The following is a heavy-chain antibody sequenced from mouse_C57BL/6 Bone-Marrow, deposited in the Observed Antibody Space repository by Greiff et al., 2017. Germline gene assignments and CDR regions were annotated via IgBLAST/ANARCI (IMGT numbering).Heavy chain of an antibody. D-gene: IGHD2-3*01. Sequence: VQLQQTGPVLVKPGASVKMSCKASGYTFTDYYMNWVKQSHGKSLEWIGVINPYNGGTSYNQKFKGKATLTVDKSSSTAYMELNSLTSEDSAVYYCARFDGYFQFAYWGQGTLVTVSA. CDR2: INPYNGGT. V-gene: IGHV1-19*01. CDR1: GYTFTDYY. CDR3: ARFDGYFQFAY. J-gene: IGHJ3*01.